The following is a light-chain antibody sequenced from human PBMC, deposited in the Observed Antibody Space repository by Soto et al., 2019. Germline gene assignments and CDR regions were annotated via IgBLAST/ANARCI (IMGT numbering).Light chain of an antibody. Sequence: QMTQSPSTLSASVGDRVTITCRASQSIFAWVAWYQQKPGQAPRLLIFDTSTLQSGVPSRFSGSGSGTEFTLAISSLQPDDFATYYCQQYKTSPTFGQGTKVDIK. V-gene: IGKV1-5*01. CDR2: DTS. CDR3: QQYKTSPT. CDR1: QSIFAW. J-gene: IGKJ1*01.